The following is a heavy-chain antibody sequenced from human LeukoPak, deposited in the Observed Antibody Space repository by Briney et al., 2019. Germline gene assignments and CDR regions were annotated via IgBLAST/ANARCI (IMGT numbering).Heavy chain of an antibody. Sequence: SETLSLTCTVSGGSISSNYYWGWIRQPPGKGLEWIVSFFYSGSAYYNPSLKSRVTISVDTSKNQFSLRLTSVTAADTAVYYCARARGRYIDFLDYWGQGTLITVSS. D-gene: IGHD3-9*01. J-gene: IGHJ4*02. CDR2: FFYSGSA. CDR3: ARARGRYIDFLDY. V-gene: IGHV4-39*02. CDR1: GGSISSNYY.